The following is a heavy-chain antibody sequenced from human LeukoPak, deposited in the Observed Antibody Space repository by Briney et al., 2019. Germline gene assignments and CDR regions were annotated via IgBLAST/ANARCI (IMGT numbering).Heavy chain of an antibody. CDR1: GFTLSSYA. J-gene: IGHJ4*02. V-gene: IGHV3-30-3*01. D-gene: IGHD4-17*01. CDR2: ISYDGSNK. CDR3: ARPRGIYGDFLVY. Sequence: PGGSLRLFCAASGFTLSSYAMHWVPQAPGKGLEWVAVISYDGSNKYYADSAKGRLTIYRDNSKNTLYLQMNSLRAEDTAVYYCARPRGIYGDFLVYWGQGTLVTVSS.